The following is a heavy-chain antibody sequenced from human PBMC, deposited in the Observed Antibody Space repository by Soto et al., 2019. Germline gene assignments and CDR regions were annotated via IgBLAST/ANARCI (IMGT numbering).Heavy chain of an antibody. CDR1: RFTFSSYS. CDR2: ISVSGANT. J-gene: IGHJ5*02. CDR3: AKLSRNSKNGFDP. D-gene: IGHD6-13*01. V-gene: IGHV3-23*01. Sequence: EVQLLESGGGLVQPGGSLRLSCAVSRFTFSSYSFSWVRQPPGKGLEWIARISVSGANTHYADSVKGRFTVSRDNSKNTLYLQMNNLRAEDTAVYYCAKLSRNSKNGFDPWGQGTLFTVSS.